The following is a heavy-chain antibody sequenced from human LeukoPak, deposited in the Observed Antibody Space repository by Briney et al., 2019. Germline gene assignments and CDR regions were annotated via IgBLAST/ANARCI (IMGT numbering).Heavy chain of an antibody. D-gene: IGHD4-17*01. CDR3: ARRGMTTVTGDY. CDR2: IYSGGST. Sequence: GGSLRLSCAASEFSVGSNYMTWVRQAPGKGLEWVSLIYSGGSTYYADSVKGRFTISRDNSKNTLYLQMNSLRAEDTAVYYCARRGMTTVTGDYWGQGTLVTVSS. CDR1: EFSVGSNY. V-gene: IGHV3-66*04. J-gene: IGHJ4*02.